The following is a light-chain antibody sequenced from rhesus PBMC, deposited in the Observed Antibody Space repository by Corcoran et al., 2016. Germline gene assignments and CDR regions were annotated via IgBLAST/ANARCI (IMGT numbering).Light chain of an antibody. CDR1: SSDIGGYNY. CDR2: EVS. J-gene: IGLJ1*01. Sequence: QAALTQPRSVSGSPGQSVTISCTGTSSDIGGYNYVSWYQQHPGTAPKLMIYEVSKRPSGVSDRFSGSKSGNTASLTISGLQPEDEADYYCSSYAGSNNYIFGAGTRLTVL. V-gene: IGLV2-32*02. CDR3: SSYAGSNNYI.